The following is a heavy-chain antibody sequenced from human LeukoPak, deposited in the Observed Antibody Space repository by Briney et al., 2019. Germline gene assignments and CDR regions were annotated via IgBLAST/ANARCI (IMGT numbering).Heavy chain of an antibody. V-gene: IGHV3-48*03. CDR1: GFTFSSYE. Sequence: GGSLRLSCAASGFTFSSYEMNWVRQAPGKGLEWVSYISSSGSTIYYADSVKGRFTISRDNAKNSLYLQMNSLRVEDTAVYYCARDAGAYYYYYYMDVWGKGTTVTVSS. D-gene: IGHD3-10*01. J-gene: IGHJ6*03. CDR3: ARDAGAYYYYYYMDV. CDR2: ISSSGSTI.